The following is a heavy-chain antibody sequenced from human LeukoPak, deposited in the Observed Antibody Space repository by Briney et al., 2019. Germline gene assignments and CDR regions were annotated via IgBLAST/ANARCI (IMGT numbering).Heavy chain of an antibody. CDR1: GASISSYY. CDR3: ARDGTSGYFPWYFDL. D-gene: IGHD3-22*01. CDR2: TYYSGST. V-gene: IGHV4-59*01. J-gene: IGHJ2*01. Sequence: PSETLSLTCTVSGASISSYYWSWIRQPPGKGLEGIGYTYYSGSTNYSPSLQSRVTISVDTSRNQFSLKLTSVTAADTAVYYCARDGTSGYFPWYFDLWGRGTLVTVSS.